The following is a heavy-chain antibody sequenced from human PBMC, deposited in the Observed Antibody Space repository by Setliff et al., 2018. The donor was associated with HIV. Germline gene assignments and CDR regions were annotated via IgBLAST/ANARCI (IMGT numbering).Heavy chain of an antibody. CDR3: ACTYYYGPGSPGSYYYYMDV. D-gene: IGHD3-10*01. Sequence: ASVKVSCKASGYTFTSYYMHWVRQAPGQGLEWMGIINPSGGSTSYAQKFQGRVTMTRDTSTSTVYMELSSLRSEDTAVYYCACTYYYGPGSPGSYYYYMDVWGKGTTVTVSS. CDR2: INPSGGST. J-gene: IGHJ6*03. V-gene: IGHV1-46*01. CDR1: GYTFTSYY.